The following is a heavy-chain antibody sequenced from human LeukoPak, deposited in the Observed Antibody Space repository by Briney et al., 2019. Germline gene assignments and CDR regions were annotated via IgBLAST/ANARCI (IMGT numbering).Heavy chain of an antibody. J-gene: IGHJ4*02. Sequence: GGSLRLSCVASGSTLSSYAMSWVRQAPGKGLEWVSSLSNSGGITDYADFVKGRFTISRDNSKNTLWLQINNLRAEDTALYYCARDYTSGWYWDYWGQGTLVTVSS. CDR2: LSNSGGIT. D-gene: IGHD6-19*01. V-gene: IGHV3-23*01. CDR3: ARDYTSGWYWDY. CDR1: GSTLSSYA.